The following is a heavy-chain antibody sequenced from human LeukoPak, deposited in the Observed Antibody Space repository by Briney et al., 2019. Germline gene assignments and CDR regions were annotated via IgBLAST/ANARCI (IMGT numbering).Heavy chain of an antibody. J-gene: IGHJ4*02. CDR1: GFTVSSNY. CDR2: IYSGGST. Sequence: LPGGSLRLSCAASGFTVSSNYMSWVRQAPGKGLEWGSVIYSGGSTYYADSVKGRFTISRDNSKNTLYLQMNSLRAEDTAVYYCARVDRTYYYDSSGYFDYWGQGTLVTVSS. CDR3: ARVDRTYYYDSSGYFDY. V-gene: IGHV3-53*01. D-gene: IGHD3-22*01.